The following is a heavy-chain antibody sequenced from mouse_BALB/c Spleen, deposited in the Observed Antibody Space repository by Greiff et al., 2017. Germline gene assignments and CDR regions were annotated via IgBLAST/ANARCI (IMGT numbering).Heavy chain of an antibody. V-gene: IGHV5-17*02. CDR1: GFTFSSFG. CDR3: ARWGRYAMDY. J-gene: IGHJ4*01. D-gene: IGHD3-3*01. CDR2: ISSGSSTI. Sequence: EVQRVESGGGLVQPGGSRKLSCAASGFTFSSFGMHWVRQAPEKGLEWVAYISSGSSTIYYADTVKGRFTISRDNPKNTLFLQMTSLRSEDTAMYYCARWGRYAMDYWGQGTSVTVSS.